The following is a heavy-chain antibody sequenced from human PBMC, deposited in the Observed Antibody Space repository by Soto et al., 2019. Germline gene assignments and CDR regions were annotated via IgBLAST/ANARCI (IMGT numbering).Heavy chain of an antibody. CDR1: GFTFSNYA. CDR2: ISDDGNNK. J-gene: IGHJ5*01. Sequence: QVQLVESGGGVVQPGRSLRLSCAASGFTFSNYAMHWVRQAPGKGLEWVAVISDDGNNKYYGDSVKGRFTISRDNSKNTLYLKMNSLRAEDTAVYYCAKTNYYSLGTVRGGFDSWGQGTLVTVSS. D-gene: IGHD3-10*01. CDR3: AKTNYYSLGTVRGGFDS. V-gene: IGHV3-30*18.